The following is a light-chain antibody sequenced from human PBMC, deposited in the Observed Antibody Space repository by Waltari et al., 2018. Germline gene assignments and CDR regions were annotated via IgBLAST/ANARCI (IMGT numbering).Light chain of an antibody. CDR1: QSVSRAY. CDR3: QQYGSSPLMYT. V-gene: IGKV3-20*01. CDR2: GAS. J-gene: IGKJ2*01. Sequence: EIVLTQSPGTLSLSPGESATLSCRASQSVSRAYLAWYQQKPGQAPRLLVYGASTRATGIADRFSGSGSGTDFTLTISRMEPEDFAVYYCQQYGSSPLMYTFGQGTKLEIK.